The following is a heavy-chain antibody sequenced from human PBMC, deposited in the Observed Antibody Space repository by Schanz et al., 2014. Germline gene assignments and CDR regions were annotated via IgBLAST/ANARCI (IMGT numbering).Heavy chain of an antibody. V-gene: IGHV3-11*01. Sequence: QVQLVESGGGLVQPGGSLRLSCAVSGFTVNTNYMSWVRQAPGKGLEWVSYISSVGISKYYADPVKGRFTISRDSAKNSLYLQMNSLRAEDTAVYYCARQRSYFYAMDVWGQGTTVTVSS. CDR1: GFTVNTNY. CDR2: ISSVGISK. J-gene: IGHJ6*02. CDR3: ARQRSYFYAMDV.